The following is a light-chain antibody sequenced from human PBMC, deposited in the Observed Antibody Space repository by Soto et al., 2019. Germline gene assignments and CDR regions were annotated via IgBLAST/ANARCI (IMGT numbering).Light chain of an antibody. CDR3: AAWDDSLSGYV. V-gene: IGLV1-47*01. CDR2: RNN. CDR1: SSNIGSNY. Sequence: QPVLTQPPSASGTPGQRVTISCSGSSSNIGSNYVYWYQQLPGTAPKLLIYRNNQRPSRVPDRFSGSKSGTSASLAISGLRSEDEADYYCAAWDDSLSGYVFGTGTKLTVL. J-gene: IGLJ1*01.